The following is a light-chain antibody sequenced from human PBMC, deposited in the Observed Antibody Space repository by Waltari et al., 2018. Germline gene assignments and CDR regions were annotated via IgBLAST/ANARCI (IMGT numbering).Light chain of an antibody. Sequence: QSALTQPASVSGSPGQLITVPCTGTSSDIGTYNYVSCYQQHPGKAPKLMIYDVSSRPSGVSNRFSGSKSGNTASLTISGLQAEDEADYYCDSKSSSSPHVFGTGTKVTVL. CDR2: DVS. V-gene: IGLV2-14*03. CDR1: SSDIGTYNY. J-gene: IGLJ1*01. CDR3: DSKSSSSPHV.